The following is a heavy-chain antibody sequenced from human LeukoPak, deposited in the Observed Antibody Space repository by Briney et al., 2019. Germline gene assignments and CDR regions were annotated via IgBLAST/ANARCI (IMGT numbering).Heavy chain of an antibody. CDR3: ARARITIFGVVPNWFDP. D-gene: IGHD3-3*01. J-gene: IGHJ5*02. CDR1: GGTFSSYA. V-gene: IGHV1-69*01. Sequence: SVKVSCKASGGTFSSYAISWVRQAPGQGLEWMGGIIPIFGTANYAQKFQGRVTITADESTSTAYMELSSLRSEDTAVYYCARARITIFGVVPNWFDPWGQGTLVIVSS. CDR2: IIPIFGTA.